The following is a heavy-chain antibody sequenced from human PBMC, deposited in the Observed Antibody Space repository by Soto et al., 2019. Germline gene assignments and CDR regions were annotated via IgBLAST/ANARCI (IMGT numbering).Heavy chain of an antibody. J-gene: IGHJ5*02. V-gene: IGHV1-69*04. Sequence: ASVTVSCQASGGTFSIYTISWVRQAPGQGLEWMGRIIPILGIANYAQKFQGRVTITADKSTSTAYMELSSLRSEDTAVYYCARDLGGPEPSWGQGTLVTVSS. CDR3: ARDLGGPEPS. CDR2: IIPILGIA. CDR1: GGTFSIYT. D-gene: IGHD3-16*01.